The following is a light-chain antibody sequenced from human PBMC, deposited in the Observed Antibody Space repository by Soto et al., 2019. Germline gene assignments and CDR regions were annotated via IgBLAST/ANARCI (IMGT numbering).Light chain of an antibody. J-gene: IGKJ1*01. Sequence: EIVLTQSPGTLSLSPGERATLSCRASQSVSSNYLGWYQKKPGQPPRHLIYGGSSRATGIPDRFSGGGSGTDCTLTIIRLEPEDFAVYYCHQYGSSLRTFGQGTKVDIK. V-gene: IGKV3-20*01. CDR3: HQYGSSLRT. CDR1: QSVSSNY. CDR2: GGS.